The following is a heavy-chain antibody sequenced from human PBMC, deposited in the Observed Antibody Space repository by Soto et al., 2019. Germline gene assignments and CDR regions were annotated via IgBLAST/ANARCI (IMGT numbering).Heavy chain of an antibody. Sequence: SVKVSCKASGGTFSSYAISWVRQAPGQGLEWMGGIIPIFGTANYAQKFQGRVTITADESTSTAYMELSSLRSEDTAVYYCAEGSSLYNWFDPWGQGTLVTVSS. CDR2: IIPIFGTA. J-gene: IGHJ5*02. CDR1: GGTFSSYA. D-gene: IGHD6-13*01. CDR3: AEGSSLYNWFDP. V-gene: IGHV1-69*13.